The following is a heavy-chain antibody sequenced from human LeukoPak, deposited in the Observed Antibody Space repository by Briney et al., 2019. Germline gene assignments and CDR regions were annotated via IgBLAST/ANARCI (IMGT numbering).Heavy chain of an antibody. CDR2: ISAYNGNT. CDR3: TRGGYGGPRVAFDY. J-gene: IGHJ4*02. V-gene: IGHV1-18*01. CDR1: GYTFTNYG. Sequence: ASVKVSCKASGYTFTNYGISWVRQAPGQGLEWMGWISAYNGNTNYAQKLQGRVTMTTDTSTSTAYMELRSLRSEDTAVYYCTRGGYGGPRVAFDYWGQGTLVTVSS. D-gene: IGHD1-1*01.